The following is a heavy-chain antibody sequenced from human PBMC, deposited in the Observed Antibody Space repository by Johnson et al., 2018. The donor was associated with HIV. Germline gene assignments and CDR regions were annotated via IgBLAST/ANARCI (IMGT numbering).Heavy chain of an antibody. V-gene: IGHV3-30*02. CDR1: GFTVSSNY. Sequence: VQLVESGGGLIQPGGSLRLSCAASGFTVSSNYMSWVRQAPGKGLEWVAFIRYDGSNKYYADSVRGRFTISRDNSKNTLYLQMNSLRAEDTAVYYCARGEYSSGWSNTFDIWGQGTMVTVSS. CDR2: IRYDGSNK. D-gene: IGHD6-19*01. CDR3: ARGEYSSGWSNTFDI. J-gene: IGHJ3*02.